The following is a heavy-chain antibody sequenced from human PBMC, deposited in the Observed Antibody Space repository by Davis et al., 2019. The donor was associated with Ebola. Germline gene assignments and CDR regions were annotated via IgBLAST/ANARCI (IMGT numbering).Heavy chain of an antibody. V-gene: IGHV3-13*01. J-gene: IGHJ4*02. CDR3: AKEQEWYYDSSGYSY. CDR2: IGTAGDT. CDR1: GFTFSSYD. D-gene: IGHD3-22*01. Sequence: PGGSLRLSCAASGFTFSSYDMHWVRQATGKGLEWVSAIGTAGDTYYADSVKGRFTISRDNSKNTLYLQMNSLRAEDTAVYYCAKEQEWYYDSSGYSYWGQGTLVTVSS.